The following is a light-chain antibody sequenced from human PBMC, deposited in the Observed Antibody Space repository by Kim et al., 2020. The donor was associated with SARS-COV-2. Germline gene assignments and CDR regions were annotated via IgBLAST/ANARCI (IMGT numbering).Light chain of an antibody. J-gene: IGLJ3*02. CDR1: KLGDKY. CDR2: QHT. CDR3: QAWDSSTAV. Sequence: SYELTQPPSVSVSPGQTASITCSGSKLGDKYAYWYQKKPGQSPVLVIYQHTKRPSGISQRFSGSSSGNTATLTISRAQTMDEAHYYCQAWDSSTAVFGGGTQLTVL. V-gene: IGLV3-1*01.